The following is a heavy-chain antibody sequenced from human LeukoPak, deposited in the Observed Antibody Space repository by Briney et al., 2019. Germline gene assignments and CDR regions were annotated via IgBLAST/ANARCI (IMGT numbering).Heavy chain of an antibody. J-gene: IGHJ4*02. Sequence: ASVKVSCKASSYTFTSYGISWVRQAPGQGLEWMGWISAYNGNTNYAQKLQGRVTMTTDTSTSTAYMELRSLRSDDRAVYYCVRDFATMVRGVYNFDYWGQGTLVTVSS. CDR1: SYTFTSYG. D-gene: IGHD3-10*01. CDR3: VRDFATMVRGVYNFDY. CDR2: ISAYNGNT. V-gene: IGHV1-18*04.